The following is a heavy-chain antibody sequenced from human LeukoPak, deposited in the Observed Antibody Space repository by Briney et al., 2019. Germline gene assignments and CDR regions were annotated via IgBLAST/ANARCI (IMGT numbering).Heavy chain of an antibody. CDR1: GFTFSSYE. D-gene: IGHD3-16*01. Sequence: PGGSLRLSCAASGFTFSSYEMNWVRQAPGKGLEWVSYISSSGSTIYYADSVKGRFTISRDNAKNSLYLQMNSLRAEDTAVYYCARDARLGEVKCYMDVWGKGTTVTVSS. CDR3: ARDARLGEVKCYMDV. J-gene: IGHJ6*03. V-gene: IGHV3-48*03. CDR2: ISSSGSTI.